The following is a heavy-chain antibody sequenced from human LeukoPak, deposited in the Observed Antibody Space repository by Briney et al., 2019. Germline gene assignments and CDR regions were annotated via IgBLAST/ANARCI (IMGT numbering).Heavy chain of an antibody. J-gene: IGHJ4*02. Sequence: GGSLRLSCAASGFTFSSYAMSWVRQAPGKGLEWVSAISGSGGSTYYADSGKGRFTISRDNYKNTVYLQMNSLRAEDTAVYYCAKAYSSSWYYYVIGYWGQGTLVTVSS. V-gene: IGHV3-23*01. CDR2: ISGSGGST. CDR1: GFTFSSYA. D-gene: IGHD6-13*01. CDR3: AKAYSSSWYYYVIGY.